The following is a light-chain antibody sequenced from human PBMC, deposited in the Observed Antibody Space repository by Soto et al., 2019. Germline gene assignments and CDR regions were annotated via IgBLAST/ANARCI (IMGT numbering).Light chain of an antibody. CDR3: QQYQNWPLIT. V-gene: IGKV3-15*01. CDR1: QSVSSN. J-gene: IGKJ5*01. Sequence: EIVMTQSPGTLSVSPGERVIFSCRASQSVSSNLAWYQQKRGQTPRLLIYGASTRATGIPDRFSGSGSGTEFTLTISILQSEDFADYYCQQYQNWPLITFXQGTRMEIK. CDR2: GAS.